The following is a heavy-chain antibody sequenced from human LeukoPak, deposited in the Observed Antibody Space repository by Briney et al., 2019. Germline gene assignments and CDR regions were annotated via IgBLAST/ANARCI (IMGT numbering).Heavy chain of an antibody. CDR1: GFTVSSNY. V-gene: IGHV3-53*01. J-gene: IGHJ4*02. D-gene: IGHD6-13*01. Sequence: GGSLKLSCAASGFTVSSNYMSWVRQAPGKGLEWVSVIYSGGSTYYADSVKGRFTISRDNSKNTLYLQMNSLRAEDTAVYYCARGGDSSSWRGYYFDYWGQGTLVTVSS. CDR2: IYSGGST. CDR3: ARGGDSSSWRGYYFDY.